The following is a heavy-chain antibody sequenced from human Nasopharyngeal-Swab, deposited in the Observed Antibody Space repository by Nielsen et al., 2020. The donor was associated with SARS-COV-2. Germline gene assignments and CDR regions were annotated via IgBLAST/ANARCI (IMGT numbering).Heavy chain of an antibody. J-gene: IGHJ5*02. Sequence: SDTLSLTCAVSGGSVSSSNWWSWVRQPPRKGLEWIGEIYHRGRTNYNPSLKSRVTISVDKSKNQFSLKLSSVTAADTAVYYCASGVPITLVGVVSSGGNQFDPWGQGTLVTVSS. CDR1: GGSVSSSNW. CDR2: IYHRGRT. CDR3: ASGVPITLVGVVSSGGNQFDP. V-gene: IGHV4-4*02. D-gene: IGHD3-3*01.